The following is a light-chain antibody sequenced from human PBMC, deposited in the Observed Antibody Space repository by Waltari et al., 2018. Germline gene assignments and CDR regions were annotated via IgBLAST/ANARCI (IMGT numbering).Light chain of an antibody. CDR2: YDV. CDR3: QIWHGNDYHWV. Sequence: SFVLTQPPSVSVAPGEPARIPCEVDLLGIKSVHWYQQKSGQAPVLVIYYDVDRPSGIPERFSGSKSGNMATLTISKAVAGDEADYYCQIWHGNDYHWVFGGGTRVTVL. V-gene: IGLV3-21*04. CDR1: LLGIKS. J-gene: IGLJ3*02.